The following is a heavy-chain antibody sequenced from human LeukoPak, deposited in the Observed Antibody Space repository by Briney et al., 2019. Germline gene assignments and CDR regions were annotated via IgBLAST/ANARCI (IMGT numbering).Heavy chain of an antibody. Sequence: PSETLSLTCTVSGGSISSSSYYWGWIRQPPGKGLEWIGSIYYSGSTYYNPSLKSRVTISVDTSKNQFSLKLSSVTAADTAVYYCARHSVGATVGVFDYWGQGTLVTVSS. CDR2: IYYSGST. D-gene: IGHD1-26*01. V-gene: IGHV4-39*01. J-gene: IGHJ4*02. CDR3: ARHSVGATVGVFDY. CDR1: GGSISSSSYY.